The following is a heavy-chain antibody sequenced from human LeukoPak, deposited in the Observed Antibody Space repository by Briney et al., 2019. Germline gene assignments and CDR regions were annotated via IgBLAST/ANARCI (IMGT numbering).Heavy chain of an antibody. Sequence: PGGSLRLSCAASGFTVSSNFMSWVRQAPGKGLEWVASIKHDGSEKYYVDSVRGRFTISRDNTMNSLYLQMSSLRAEDTAVYYCATDRGWRTSGYYLYYFEYWGQGTLVTYSS. CDR1: GFTVSSNF. V-gene: IGHV3-7*01. J-gene: IGHJ4*02. CDR2: IKHDGSEK. D-gene: IGHD3-3*01. CDR3: ATDRGWRTSGYYLYYFEY.